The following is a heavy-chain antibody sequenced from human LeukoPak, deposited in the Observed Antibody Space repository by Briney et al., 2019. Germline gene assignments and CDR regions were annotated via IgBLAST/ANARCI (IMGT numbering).Heavy chain of an antibody. CDR2: ISGSGGST. D-gene: IGHD2-21*02. CDR3: AKTPDYCGGDCSYYYFDY. Sequence: PGGSLRLSCAASGFTFSSYAMSWVRQAPGKGPEWVSAISGSGGSTYYADSVKGRFTISRDNSKNTLYLQMNSLRAEDTAVYYCAKTPDYCGGDCSYYYFDYWGQGTLVTVSS. J-gene: IGHJ4*02. CDR1: GFTFSSYA. V-gene: IGHV3-23*01.